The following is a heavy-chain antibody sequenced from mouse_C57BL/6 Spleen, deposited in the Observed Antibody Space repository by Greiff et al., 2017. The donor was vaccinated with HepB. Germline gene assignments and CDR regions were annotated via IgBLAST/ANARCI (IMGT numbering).Heavy chain of an antibody. V-gene: IGHV1-76*01. D-gene: IGHD2-2*01. J-gene: IGHJ4*01. CDR1: GYTFTDYY. CDR3: ARRGSTMVPYYAMDY. CDR2: IYPGSGNT. Sequence: QVHVKQSGAELVRPGASVKLSCKASGYTFTDYYINWVKQRPGQGLEWIARIYPGSGNTYYNEKFKGKATLTAEKSSSTAYMQLSSLTSEDSAVYFCARRGSTMVPYYAMDYWGQGTSVTVSS.